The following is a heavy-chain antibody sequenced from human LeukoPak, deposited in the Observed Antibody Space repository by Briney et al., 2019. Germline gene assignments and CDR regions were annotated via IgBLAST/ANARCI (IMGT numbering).Heavy chain of an antibody. J-gene: IGHJ6*03. Sequence: GGSLRLSCAASGFTFSSYWMHWVRHAPGKGLVWVSRINSDGSSTSYADSVKGRFTISRDNAKNSLYLRMNGLRAEDTAVYYCARRKDVVVVPGTMGYYLDVWGKGTTVTVSS. CDR1: GFTFSSYW. D-gene: IGHD2-2*01. V-gene: IGHV3-74*01. CDR2: INSDGSST. CDR3: ARRKDVVVVPGTMGYYLDV.